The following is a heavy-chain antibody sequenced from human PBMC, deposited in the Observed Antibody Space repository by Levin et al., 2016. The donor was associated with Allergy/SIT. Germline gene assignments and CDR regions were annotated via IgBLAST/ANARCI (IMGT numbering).Heavy chain of an antibody. Sequence: SETLSLTCTVSGGSISSSSYYWGWIRQPPGKGLEWIGSIYYSGSTYYNPSLKSRVTISVDTSKNQFSLKLSSVTAADTAVYYCARISPRWGSSGYYYDLDYWGQGTLVTVSS. V-gene: IGHV4-39*01. CDR1: GGSISSSSYY. D-gene: IGHD3-22*01. CDR3: ARISPRWGSSGYYYDLDY. J-gene: IGHJ4*02. CDR2: IYYSGST.